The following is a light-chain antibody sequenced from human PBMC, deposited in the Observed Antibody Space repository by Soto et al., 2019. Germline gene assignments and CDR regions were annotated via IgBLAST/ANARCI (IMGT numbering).Light chain of an antibody. CDR1: QGVGTN. CDR2: GAS. J-gene: IGKJ2*01. V-gene: IGKV3-15*01. CDR3: QQYNDWPPMYT. Sequence: EIVMTQTPATLSVSPGERATLSCRASQGVGTNLAWYQQKPGQAPRLLMYGASTRATGCPARFSGSGSGTEFTLTISSLQSEDFAVYYCQQYNDWPPMYTFGQGTNLEIK.